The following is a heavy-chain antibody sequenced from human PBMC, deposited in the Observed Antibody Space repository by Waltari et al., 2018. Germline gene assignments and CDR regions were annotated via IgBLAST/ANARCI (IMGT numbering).Heavy chain of an antibody. CDR1: GSTFSSNA. Sequence: EVQLLESGGGLVQPGGSLRHSCVASGSTFSSNALSWVRKAPGTGLEWVSAISGSGGSTYYADSVKGRFTISRDNSKNTLYLQMNSLRAEDTAVYYCAKDGGDYYDSSGYYFWDYWGQGTLVTVSS. J-gene: IGHJ4*02. V-gene: IGHV3-23*01. D-gene: IGHD3-22*01. CDR2: ISGSGGST. CDR3: AKDGGDYYDSSGYYFWDY.